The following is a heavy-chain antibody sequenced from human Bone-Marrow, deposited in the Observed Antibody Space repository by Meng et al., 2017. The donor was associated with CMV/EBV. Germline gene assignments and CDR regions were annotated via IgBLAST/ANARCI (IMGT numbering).Heavy chain of an antibody. D-gene: IGHD5-12*01. J-gene: IGHJ6*02. Sequence: GESLKISCAASGFTFSTYCMSWVRQAPGKGLEWVSFISSSSNYIYYADSVKGRFTISRDNAKNSLYLQMNSLRAGDTAVYYCARCREWLRPHPDAMDVWGQGTTVTVPS. CDR3: ARCREWLRPHPDAMDV. CDR1: GFTFSTYC. V-gene: IGHV3-21*01. CDR2: ISSSSNYI.